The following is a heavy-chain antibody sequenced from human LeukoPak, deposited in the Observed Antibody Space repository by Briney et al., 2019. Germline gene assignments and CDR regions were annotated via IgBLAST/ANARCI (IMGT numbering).Heavy chain of an antibody. CDR2: IGSSGSTI. Sequence: PGGSLRLSCAASGFTFSSYEMNWVRQAPGKGLEWVSYIGSSGSTIYYADSVKGRFTTSRDNAKNSLYLQMNSLRAEDTAVYYCARVVAVAATLDYWGQGTLVTVSS. D-gene: IGHD6-19*01. J-gene: IGHJ4*02. CDR1: GFTFSSYE. CDR3: ARVVAVAATLDY. V-gene: IGHV3-48*03.